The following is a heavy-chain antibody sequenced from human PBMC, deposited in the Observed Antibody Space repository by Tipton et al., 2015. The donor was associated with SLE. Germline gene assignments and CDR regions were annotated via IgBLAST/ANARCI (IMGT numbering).Heavy chain of an antibody. Sequence: TLSLTCTVSGGSISSGGYYWTWIRQLPGKGLEWIGYIYYSGNTYYNPSLGSRLTISVDTSTNRLSLQLSSVTAADTALYYCARLISAYDCNFDYWDQGTLVTVSS. V-gene: IGHV4-31*03. D-gene: IGHD5-12*01. J-gene: IGHJ4*02. CDR2: IYYSGNT. CDR3: ARLISAYDCNFDY. CDR1: GGSISSGGYY.